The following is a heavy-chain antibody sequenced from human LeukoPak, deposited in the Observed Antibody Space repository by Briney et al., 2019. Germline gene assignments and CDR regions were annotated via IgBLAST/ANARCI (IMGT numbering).Heavy chain of an antibody. J-gene: IGHJ6*02. D-gene: IGHD2-15*01. CDR1: GGSISSYY. Sequence: SETLSLTCTVSGGSISSYYWSWIRQPPGKGLEWIGYIYYSGSTNYNPSLKSRVTISVDTSKNQFSLKLSSVTAADTAVYYCARVVVAAIGGAYHGMDVWGQGTTVTVSS. CDR3: ARVVVAAIGGAYHGMDV. CDR2: IYYSGST. V-gene: IGHV4-59*01.